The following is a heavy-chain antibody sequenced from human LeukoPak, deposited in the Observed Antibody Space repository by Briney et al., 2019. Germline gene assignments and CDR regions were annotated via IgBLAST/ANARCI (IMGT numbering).Heavy chain of an antibody. V-gene: IGHV3-48*03. D-gene: IGHD3-22*01. CDR2: ISSSGSTI. J-gene: IGHJ4*02. CDR3: AARGKYYYDSSADY. CDR1: GFTFSSYE. Sequence: GGSLRLSCAASGFTFSSYEMNWVRQAPGKGLEWVSYISSSGSTIYYADSVKGRFTISRDNAKNSLYLQMNSLRAEDTAVYYCAARGKYYYDSSADYWGQGTLVTVSS.